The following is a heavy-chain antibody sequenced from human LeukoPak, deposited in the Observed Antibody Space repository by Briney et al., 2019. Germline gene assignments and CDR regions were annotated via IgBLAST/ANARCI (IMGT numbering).Heavy chain of an antibody. Sequence: GGSLRLSCAASGFTFDDYAMSWVRQGPGKGPEWVSGINWNGGSTGYVDSVKGRFTISRDNAKNSVYLQMNSLSAEDTAVYYCARQGLYDSSDFWTFQHWGQGTLVTVSS. CDR3: ARQGLYDSSDFWTFQH. CDR1: GFTFDDYA. V-gene: IGHV3-20*04. D-gene: IGHD3/OR15-3a*01. CDR2: INWNGGST. J-gene: IGHJ1*01.